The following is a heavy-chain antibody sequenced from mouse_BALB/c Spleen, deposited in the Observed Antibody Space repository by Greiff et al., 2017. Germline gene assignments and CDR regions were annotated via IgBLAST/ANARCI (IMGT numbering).Heavy chain of an antibody. V-gene: IGHV5-6*01. J-gene: IGHJ3*01. Sequence: EAKLVESGGDLVKPGGSLKLSCAASGFTFSSYGMSWVRQTPDKRLEWVATISSGGSYTYYPDSVKGRFTISRDNAKNTLYLQMSSLKSEDTAMYYCARQGGYDGAWFAYWGQGTLVTVSA. CDR2: ISSGGSYT. CDR3: ARQGGYDGAWFAY. CDR1: GFTFSSYG. D-gene: IGHD2-3*01.